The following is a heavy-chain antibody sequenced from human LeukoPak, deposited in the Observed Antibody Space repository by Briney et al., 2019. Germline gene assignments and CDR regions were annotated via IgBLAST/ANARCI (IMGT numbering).Heavy chain of an antibody. CDR1: GYIFAGYY. CDR3: ARDVVLGLASPGDY. CDR2: INPHSGVT. V-gene: IGHV1-2*02. J-gene: IGHJ4*02. Sequence: ASVQVSCKASGYIFAGYYMHWLRQAPGQGLEWMGWINPHSGVTNSAQKFQGRVTMTRDTSISIAYMELSTLKSDDTAVYYCARDVVLGLASPGDYWGQGALVTVSS.